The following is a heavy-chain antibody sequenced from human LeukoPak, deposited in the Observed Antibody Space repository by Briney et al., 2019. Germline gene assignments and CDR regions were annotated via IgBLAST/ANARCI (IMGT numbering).Heavy chain of an antibody. V-gene: IGHV4-34*01. CDR1: GGSFSGYY. Sequence: SETLSLTCAVYGGSFSGYYWSWIRQPPGKGLEWIGEINHSGSTNYNPSLKSRVTISVDTSKNQFSLKLSSVTAADTAVYYCARGKYWNYPHYYYGMDVWGQGTTVTVSS. D-gene: IGHD1-7*01. CDR3: ARGKYWNYPHYYYGMDV. J-gene: IGHJ6*02. CDR2: INHSGST.